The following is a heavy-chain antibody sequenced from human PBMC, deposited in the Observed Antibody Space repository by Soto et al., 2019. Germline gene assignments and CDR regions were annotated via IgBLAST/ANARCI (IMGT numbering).Heavy chain of an antibody. CDR1: GYTFIQRG. J-gene: IGHJ6*04. V-gene: IGHV1-3*01. CDR3: ARNYHGLGV. CDR2: INVGNGNT. D-gene: IGHD3-10*01. Sequence: ASMKVFCKASGYTFIQRGITWVRQAPGQKLEWMGWINVGNGNTKYSQKFQGRVTITRDTSASTAYMELSGLTFEDTAVYYCARNYHGLGVWGKGTTVTVSS.